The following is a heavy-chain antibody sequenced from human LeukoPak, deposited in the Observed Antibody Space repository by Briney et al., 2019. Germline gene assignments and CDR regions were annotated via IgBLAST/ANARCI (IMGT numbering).Heavy chain of an antibody. Sequence: ASVKVSCKASGGTXSSYAISWVRQAPGRGLEWMGGIIPIFGTANYAQKFQGRVTITADESTSTAYMELSSLRSDDTAVYFCARGGVSGYYPLHYYYYYGMDVWGQGTTVTVSS. D-gene: IGHD3-22*01. J-gene: IGHJ6*02. CDR2: IIPIFGTA. V-gene: IGHV1-69*13. CDR1: GGTXSSYA. CDR3: ARGGVSGYYPLHYYYYYGMDV.